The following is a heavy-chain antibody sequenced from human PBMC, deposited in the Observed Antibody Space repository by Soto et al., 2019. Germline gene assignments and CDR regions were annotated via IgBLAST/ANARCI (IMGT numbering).Heavy chain of an antibody. V-gene: IGHV4-34*01. CDR1: GGSISDNY. J-gene: IGHJ4*02. CDR2: INHSGST. D-gene: IGHD2-2*01. CDR3: ASGRGIVVVPAATLTYYFDS. Sequence: SETLSLTWTGSGGSISDNYWSWIRQPPGKGLEWIGEINHSGSTNYNPSLKSRVTISVDTSKNQFSLKLSPVTAADTAVYYCASGRGIVVVPAATLTYYFDSWGQGPLVTVS.